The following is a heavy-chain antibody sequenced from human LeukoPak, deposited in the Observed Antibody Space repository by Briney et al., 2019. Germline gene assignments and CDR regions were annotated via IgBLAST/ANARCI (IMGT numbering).Heavy chain of an antibody. CDR1: GYTFTGYY. D-gene: IGHD2-8*02. Sequence: GASVKVSCKASGYTFTGYYMHWVRQAPGQGLEWMGWISAYNGNTNYAQKLQGRVTMTTDTSTSTAYMELRSLRSDDTAVYYCARDLGSVPTSGFDYWGQGTLVTVSS. CDR3: ARDLGSVPTSGFDY. J-gene: IGHJ4*02. V-gene: IGHV1-18*04. CDR2: ISAYNGNT.